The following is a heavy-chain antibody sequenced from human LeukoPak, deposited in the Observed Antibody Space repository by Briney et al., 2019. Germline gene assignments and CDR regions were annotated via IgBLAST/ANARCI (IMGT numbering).Heavy chain of an antibody. CDR2: ISYDGSNK. CDR3: ARAVNYYYYIDV. V-gene: IGHV3-30*04. J-gene: IGHJ6*03. Sequence: GGSLRLSCAASGFTFSSYAMHWVRQAPGKGLEWVAVISYDGSNKYYADSVKGRFTISRDNAKNSLYLQMNSLRAEDTAVYHCARAVNYYYYIDVWGKGTTVTVSS. CDR1: GFTFSSYA.